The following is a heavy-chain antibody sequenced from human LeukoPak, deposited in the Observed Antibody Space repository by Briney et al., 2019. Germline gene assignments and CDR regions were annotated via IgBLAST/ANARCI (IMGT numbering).Heavy chain of an antibody. V-gene: IGHV3-30-3*01. Sequence: GRSLRLSCAASGFTFSSYAMHWARQAPGKGLEWVAVISYDGSNKYYADSVKGRFTISRDNSKNTLYLQTNSLRAEDTAVCYCARDLDYYDSSGPIDYWGQGTLVTVSS. CDR3: ARDLDYYDSSGPIDY. J-gene: IGHJ4*02. D-gene: IGHD3-22*01. CDR1: GFTFSSYA. CDR2: ISYDGSNK.